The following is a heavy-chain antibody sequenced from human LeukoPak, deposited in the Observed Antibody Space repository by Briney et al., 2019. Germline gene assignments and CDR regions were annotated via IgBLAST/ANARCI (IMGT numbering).Heavy chain of an antibody. Sequence: PSETLSLTCTVSGAYISNYFWSWFRLPPGKGLEWIGFIYYDGRSNSNPSLKSRVTISIDTSTNQFSLRMSSVTAADTAVYYCSNSCPAVGDCYPYYYSGRDVWSQGTTVTVSS. CDR3: SNSCPAVGDCYPYYYSGRDV. CDR2: IYYDGRS. J-gene: IGHJ6*02. V-gene: IGHV4-59*08. D-gene: IGHD2-21*02. CDR1: GAYISNYF.